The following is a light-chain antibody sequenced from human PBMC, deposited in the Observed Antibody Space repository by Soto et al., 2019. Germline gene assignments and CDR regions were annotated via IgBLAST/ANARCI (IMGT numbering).Light chain of an antibody. V-gene: IGLV1-40*01. CDR1: SSNIGAGYD. J-gene: IGLJ3*02. CDR3: QSYDSSLSGWV. CDR2: GNS. Sequence: QSVLTQPPSVSGAPGQRVTISCTGSSSNIGAGYDVHWYQQLPGTAPKLLIYGNSNRPSGVPDRFSGSKSGTSASLAITGFQAEDEAGYYCQSYDSSLSGWVFGGGTKLTVL.